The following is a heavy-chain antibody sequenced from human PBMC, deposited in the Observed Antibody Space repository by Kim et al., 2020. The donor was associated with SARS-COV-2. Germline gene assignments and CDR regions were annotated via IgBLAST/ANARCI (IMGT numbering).Heavy chain of an antibody. Sequence: QGRITMTRNTSKSTAYLELSSLRSEDTAVYYCARGSRRATTRGGGYAFDIWGQGTMVTVSS. D-gene: IGHD1-26*01. J-gene: IGHJ3*02. CDR3: ARGSRRATTRGGGYAFDI. V-gene: IGHV1-8*01.